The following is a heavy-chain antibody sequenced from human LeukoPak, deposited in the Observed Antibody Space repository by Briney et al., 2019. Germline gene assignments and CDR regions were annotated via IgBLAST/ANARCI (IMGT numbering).Heavy chain of an antibody. CDR1: GDSISRYY. CDR3: ARSQGAYFDY. CDR2: ISYSGST. J-gene: IGHJ4*02. V-gene: IGHV4-59*01. Sequence: PSETLSLTCTVSGDSISRYYWSWIRQPPGKGPECIGYISYSGSTNYNPSLKSRVTISLDTSKNHFSLKLISVTAADTAVFYCARSQGAYFDYWGQGILVTVSS.